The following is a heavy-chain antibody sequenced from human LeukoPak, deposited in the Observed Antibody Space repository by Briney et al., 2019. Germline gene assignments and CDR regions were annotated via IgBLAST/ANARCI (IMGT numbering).Heavy chain of an antibody. CDR2: ISGSGGST. V-gene: IGHV3-23*01. D-gene: IGHD2-2*01. J-gene: IGHJ6*03. Sequence: PGGSLRLSCAASGFTFSSYAMSWVRQAPGKGLEWVSAISGSGGSTYYADSVKGRFTISRDNAKNSLYLQMNSLRAEDTAVYYCARDHCSSTSCYAPYYYYMDVWGKGTTVTVSS. CDR1: GFTFSSYA. CDR3: ARDHCSSTSCYAPYYYYMDV.